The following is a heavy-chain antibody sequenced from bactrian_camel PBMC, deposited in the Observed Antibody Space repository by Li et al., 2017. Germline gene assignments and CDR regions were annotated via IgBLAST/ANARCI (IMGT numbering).Heavy chain of an antibody. J-gene: IGHJ4*01. V-gene: IGHV3S55*01. D-gene: IGHD3*01. CDR2: IRRSGGET. CDR1: GHSRGSNC. Sequence: QVQLVESGGGSVQTGGSLRLSCVVSGHSRGSNCVGWYRLPPGRAPAEREGIAAIRRSGGETWYADSVKGRFTLSRDSAMNTLFLQLNNLKPEDSGVYYCTRDPFQAWMYWGQGTQVTVS. CDR3: TRDPFQAWMY.